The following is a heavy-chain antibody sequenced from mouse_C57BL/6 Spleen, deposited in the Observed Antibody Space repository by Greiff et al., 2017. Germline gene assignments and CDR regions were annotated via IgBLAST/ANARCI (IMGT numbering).Heavy chain of an antibody. Sequence: QVQLQQSGPELVKPGASVKISCKASGYAFSSSWMNWVKQRPGKGLEWIGRLYPGDGDTNYNGKFKGKATLTADKSSSTAYMQLSSLTSEDSAVYFCARSRYFDYWGQGTTLTVSS. V-gene: IGHV1-82*01. J-gene: IGHJ2*01. CDR2: LYPGDGDT. CDR1: GYAFSSSW. CDR3: ARSRYFDY.